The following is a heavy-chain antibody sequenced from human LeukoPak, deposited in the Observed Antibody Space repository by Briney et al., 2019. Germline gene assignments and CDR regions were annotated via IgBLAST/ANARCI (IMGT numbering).Heavy chain of an antibody. CDR3: ARGPPSALLYCNGRNCYSGLFDH. CDR1: GYTFTKYV. CDR2: INAGYGDT. J-gene: IGHJ5*02. V-gene: IGHV1-3*01. D-gene: IGHD2-15*01. Sequence: ASVKVSCKASGYTFTKYVIHWVRQAPGQRLEWMGWINAGYGDTKYSQKFQGRVTITRDTSASTVYMELSSLRSEDTAMYYCARGPPSALLYCNGRNCYSGLFDHWGQGTLVTVSS.